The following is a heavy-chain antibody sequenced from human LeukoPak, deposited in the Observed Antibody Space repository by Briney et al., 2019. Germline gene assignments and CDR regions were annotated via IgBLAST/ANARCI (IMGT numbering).Heavy chain of an antibody. CDR2: ISGSGGST. CDR3: AKGGGYVDIAD. D-gene: IGHD5-12*01. CDR1: GFTFSSYA. V-gene: IGHV3-23*01. J-gene: IGHJ4*02. Sequence: PGGSLRLSCAASGFTFSSYAMSWVRQAPGKGLEWVSAISGSGGSTYYADSVEGRFTISRDNSKNTLYLQMNSLRAEDTAAYYCAKGGGYVDIADWGQGTLVTVSS.